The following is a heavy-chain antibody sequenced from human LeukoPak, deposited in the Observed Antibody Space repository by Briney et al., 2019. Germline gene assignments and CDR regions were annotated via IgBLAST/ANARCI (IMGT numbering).Heavy chain of an antibody. J-gene: IGHJ3*02. Sequence: SQTLSLTCTVSGGSISSGGYYWSWIRQHPGKGLEWIGYIYYSGSTYYNPSLKSRVTISVDTSKNQFSLKLSSVTAADTAVYYCARVLIAAAGTIAFDIWGQGTMVTVSS. D-gene: IGHD6-13*01. CDR3: ARVLIAAAGTIAFDI. V-gene: IGHV4-31*03. CDR1: GGSISSGGYY. CDR2: IYYSGST.